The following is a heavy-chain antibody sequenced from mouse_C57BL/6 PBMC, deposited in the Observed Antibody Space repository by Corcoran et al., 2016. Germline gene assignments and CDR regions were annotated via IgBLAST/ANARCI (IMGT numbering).Heavy chain of an antibody. CDR3: VRGLFFDY. J-gene: IGHJ2*01. CDR2: INTYSGVP. CDR1: GYTFTTYG. V-gene: IGHV9-3*01. Sequence: QIQLVQSGPELKKPGETVKISCKASGYTFTTYGMSWVKQAPGKGLKWMGWINTYSGVPTYADDFKGRFAFSLETSASTAYLQINNLKNEDTATYFCVRGLFFDYWGQGTTLTVSS.